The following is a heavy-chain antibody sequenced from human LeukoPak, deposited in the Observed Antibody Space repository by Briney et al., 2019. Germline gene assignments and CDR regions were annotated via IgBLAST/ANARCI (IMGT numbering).Heavy chain of an antibody. V-gene: IGHV1-24*01. CDR2: FDPEDGET. CDR1: GYTLTELS. J-gene: IGHJ3*02. Sequence: ASVKVSCKVSGYTLTELSMHWVRQAPGNGLEWMGGFDPEDGETIYAQKFQGRVTMTRNTSISTAYMELSSLRSEDTAVYYCASFRMAVAGTRDAFDIWGQGTMVTVSS. D-gene: IGHD6-19*01. CDR3: ASFRMAVAGTRDAFDI.